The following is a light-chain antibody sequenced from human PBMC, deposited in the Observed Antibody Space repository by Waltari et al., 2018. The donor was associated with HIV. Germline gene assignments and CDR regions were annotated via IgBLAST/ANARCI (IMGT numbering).Light chain of an antibody. CDR1: SSDFGGPHF. Sequence: QSALTQPRSVSGSPGQSVAISCSEISSDFGGPHFVSWYQQQPGKAPKLIIYDVIKRPSGVPDRVSASLSGNMATLTISGLQTEDEADYYCCSYAGFNTFVFGSGTKVTVL. CDR3: CSYAGFNTFV. V-gene: IGLV2-11*01. CDR2: DVI. J-gene: IGLJ1*01.